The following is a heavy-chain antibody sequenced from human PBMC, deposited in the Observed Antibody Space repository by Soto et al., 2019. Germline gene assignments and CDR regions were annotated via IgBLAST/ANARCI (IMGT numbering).Heavy chain of an antibody. D-gene: IGHD3-3*01. CDR2: SYYSGTT. Sequence: QLRESGPGLVKPSQTLSLTCTVSGTPINSADFYWTWIRQPPGKGLEWIGYSYYSGTTFHNPSLRSRISMSVDTSKNQFSLRLNSVTAADTAVYYCARGYDFAGFSPYGLDVWGQGTTVTVSS. J-gene: IGHJ6*02. V-gene: IGHV4-30-4*01. CDR1: GTPINSADFY. CDR3: ARGYDFAGFSPYGLDV.